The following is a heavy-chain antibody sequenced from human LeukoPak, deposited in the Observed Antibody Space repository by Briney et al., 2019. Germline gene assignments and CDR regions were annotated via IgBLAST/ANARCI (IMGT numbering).Heavy chain of an antibody. CDR1: GYTFTSYY. J-gene: IGHJ6*03. CDR2: INPNSGGT. V-gene: IGHV1-2*02. Sequence: ASGKVSCKASGYTFTSYYMHWVRQAPGQGLEWMGWINPNSGGTNYAQKFQGRVTMTRDTSISTAYMELSRLRSDDTAVYYCARAAYPFEYYYYYYMDVWGKGTTVTVSS. CDR3: ARAAYPFEYYYYYYMDV. D-gene: IGHD3-3*02.